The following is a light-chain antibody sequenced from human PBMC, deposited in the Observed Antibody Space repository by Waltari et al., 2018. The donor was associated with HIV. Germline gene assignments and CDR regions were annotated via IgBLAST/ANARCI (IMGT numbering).Light chain of an antibody. Sequence: QSALTQPPSASGSLGQSVTISCTGTSSDVGDYDYVSWYQQHPGKAPKLLIYGVNRRPSGVPDRFSGSKSGNMASLTVSGLQPEDEADYRCTSYVDTYNVIFGGGTKLTVL. CDR3: TSYVDTYNVI. V-gene: IGLV2-8*01. CDR1: SSDVGDYDY. J-gene: IGLJ2*01. CDR2: GVN.